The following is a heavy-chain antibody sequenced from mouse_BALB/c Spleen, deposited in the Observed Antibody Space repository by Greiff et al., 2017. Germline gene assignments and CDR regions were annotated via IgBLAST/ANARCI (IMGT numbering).Heavy chain of an antibody. D-gene: IGHD1-1*01. V-gene: IGHV1-5*01. CDR1: GYSFTSYW. Sequence: EVQVVESGTVLARPGASVKMSCKASGYSFTSYWMHWVKQRPGQGLEWIGAIYPGNSDTSYNQKFKGKAKLTAVTSASTAYMELSSLTNEDSAVYYCTHYYGSEGGFDYWGQGTTLTVSS. CDR2: IYPGNSDT. J-gene: IGHJ2*01. CDR3: THYYGSEGGFDY.